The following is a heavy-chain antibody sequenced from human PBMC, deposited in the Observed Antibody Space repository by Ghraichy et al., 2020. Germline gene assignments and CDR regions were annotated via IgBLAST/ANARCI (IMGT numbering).Heavy chain of an antibody. CDR1: GGSFSGYY. CDR3: ARDGYSRSSLYY. CDR2: INHSGTT. Sequence: SETLSLTCAVYGGSFSGYYWSWIRQPPGKGLEWIGEINHSGTTNYNPSLKSRVTISLDTSKNQFSLKLSSVTAADTAVYYCARDGYSRSSLYYWGQGTLVTVSS. J-gene: IGHJ4*02. V-gene: IGHV4-34*01. D-gene: IGHD6-6*01.